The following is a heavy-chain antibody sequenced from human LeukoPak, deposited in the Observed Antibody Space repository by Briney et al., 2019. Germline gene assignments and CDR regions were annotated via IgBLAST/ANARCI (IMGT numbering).Heavy chain of an antibody. D-gene: IGHD3-16*02. Sequence: SETLSLTYTVSGGSISSSSYYWGWIRQPPGKGLEWIGSIYYSGSTYYNPSLKSRVTISVDTSKNQFSLKLSSVTAADTAVYYCARLQYRAGYFDLWGRGTLVTVSS. V-gene: IGHV4-39*01. CDR2: IYYSGST. CDR3: ARLQYRAGYFDL. J-gene: IGHJ2*01. CDR1: GGSISSSSYY.